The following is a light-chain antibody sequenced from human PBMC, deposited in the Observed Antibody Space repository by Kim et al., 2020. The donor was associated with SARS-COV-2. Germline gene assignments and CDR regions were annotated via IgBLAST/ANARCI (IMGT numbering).Light chain of an antibody. CDR1: SSDVGGYNY. CDR2: DVT. Sequence: QSALTQPRSVSGSPGQSVTISCTGTSSDVGGYNYVSWYQQHPGKAPKLIIYDVTKRPSGVPDRFSGSKSGNTASLTISGLQAEDEADYYCCSYAGFSSYVFGTGTQLTVL. CDR3: CSYAGFSSYV. J-gene: IGLJ1*01. V-gene: IGLV2-11*01.